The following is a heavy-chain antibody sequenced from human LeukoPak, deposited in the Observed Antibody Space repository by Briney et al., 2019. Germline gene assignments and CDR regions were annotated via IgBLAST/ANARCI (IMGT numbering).Heavy chain of an antibody. J-gene: IGHJ4*02. D-gene: IGHD2-21*02. CDR1: GFTFSSYW. V-gene: IGHV3-7*05. CDR2: IKQDGSEK. Sequence: GGSLRLSCAASGFTFSSYWMSGVRQAPGKGREWVANIKQDGSEKYYVDSVKGRFTISRDNAKNSLYLQMNSLRAEDTAVYYCARDLVVVVTASTAFDYWGQGTLVTVSS. CDR3: ARDLVVVVTASTAFDY.